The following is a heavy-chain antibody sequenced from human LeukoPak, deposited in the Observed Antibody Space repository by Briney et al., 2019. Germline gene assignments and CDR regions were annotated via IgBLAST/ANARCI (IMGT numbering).Heavy chain of an antibody. CDR3: ARGVGYDAFDI. V-gene: IGHV4-59*08. D-gene: IGHD5-12*01. J-gene: IGHJ3*02. CDR2: IYYSGST. Sequence: PSETLSLTCTVSGGSISSYYWSWIRQPPGKGLEWIGYIYYSGSTNYNPSLKSRVTISVDTSKNQFSLKLSSVTAADTAVYYCARGVGYDAFDIWGQGTMVTVSS. CDR1: GGSISSYY.